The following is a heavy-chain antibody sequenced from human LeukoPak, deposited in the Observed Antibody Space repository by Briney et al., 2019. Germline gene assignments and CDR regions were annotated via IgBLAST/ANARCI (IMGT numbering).Heavy chain of an antibody. CDR1: GGSISSSSYY. CDR3: ARHERGSSYYYYYMDV. V-gene: IGHV4-39*01. J-gene: IGHJ6*03. Sequence: SETLSLTCTVSGGSISSSSYYWGWIRQPPGKGLEWIGSIYYSGSTYYNPSLKSRVTISVDTSKNQFSLKLSSVTAADTAVYYCARHERGSSYYYYYMDVWGKGTTVTISS. D-gene: IGHD6-13*01. CDR2: IYYSGST.